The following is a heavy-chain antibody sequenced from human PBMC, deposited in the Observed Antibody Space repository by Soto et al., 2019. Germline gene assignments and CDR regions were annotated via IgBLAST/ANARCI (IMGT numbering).Heavy chain of an antibody. D-gene: IGHD3-16*01. Sequence: AWMNWVRQAPGKGLEWVGRIKSKTDGGTTDYAAPVKGRFTISRDDSKNTLYLQMNSLKTEDTAVYYCTTDGDPFSYYYGMDVWGQGTTVTVSS. CDR1: AW. CDR2: IKSKTDGGTT. CDR3: TTDGDPFSYYYGMDV. J-gene: IGHJ6*02. V-gene: IGHV3-15*07.